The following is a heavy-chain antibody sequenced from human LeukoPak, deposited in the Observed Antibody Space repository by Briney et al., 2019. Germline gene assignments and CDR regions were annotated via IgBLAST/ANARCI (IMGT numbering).Heavy chain of an antibody. D-gene: IGHD3-3*01. CDR2: ISSSSSYI. J-gene: IGHJ4*02. Sequence: PGGSLRLSCAASGFTFSNYWMHWFRQAPGKGLEWVSSISSSSSYIYYADSVKGRFTISRDNAKNSLYLQMNSLRAEDTAVYYCARDRYYDFWSGYYSCDYWGQGTLVTVSS. CDR1: GFTFSNYW. V-gene: IGHV3-21*01. CDR3: ARDRYYDFWSGYYSCDY.